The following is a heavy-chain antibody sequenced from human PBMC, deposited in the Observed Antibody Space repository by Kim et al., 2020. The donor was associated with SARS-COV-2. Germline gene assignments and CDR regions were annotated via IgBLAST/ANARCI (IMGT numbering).Heavy chain of an antibody. CDR3: AKGGRVVVIPFDY. V-gene: IGHV3-9*01. Sequence: HDDAVKGRLTISRANANNSLYLQMNSQRAEDTALYYCAKGGRVVVIPFDYWGQGTLVPVSS. D-gene: IGHD3-22*01. J-gene: IGHJ4*02.